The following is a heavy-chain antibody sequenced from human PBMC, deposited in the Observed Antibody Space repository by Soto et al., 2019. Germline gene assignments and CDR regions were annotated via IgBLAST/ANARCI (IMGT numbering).Heavy chain of an antibody. J-gene: IGHJ4*02. Sequence: QLQLQESGSGLVKPSQTLSLTCAVSGGSITSGGYSWSWIRQPPGKGLAWIANIYHSGSTYYNPSLKSRVTISLNRSNNQFYLDLSSVTAADTAVYYCARVVVVPAIWGDYCDSWGQGTLVTVSS. CDR3: ARVVVVPAIWGDYCDS. CDR2: IYHSGST. V-gene: IGHV4-30-2*01. CDR1: GGSITSGGYS. D-gene: IGHD2-15*01.